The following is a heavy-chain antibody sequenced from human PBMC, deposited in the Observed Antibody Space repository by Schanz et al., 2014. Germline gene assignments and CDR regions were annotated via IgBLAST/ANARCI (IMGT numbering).Heavy chain of an antibody. CDR2: TSNDGSFT. J-gene: IGHJ6*02. CDR3: ARPLGPNYYYYGLDV. CDR1: GFTFSDSW. Sequence: VQLVESGGGVVQPGGSLRLSCAASGFTFSDSWMHWVRQAPGKGLVWVSRTSNDGSFTTFADSVKGRFTISRDNAKNTLYLQMNSLRAEDTAVYYCARPLGPNYYYYGLDVWGQGTTVTVSS. V-gene: IGHV3-74*02.